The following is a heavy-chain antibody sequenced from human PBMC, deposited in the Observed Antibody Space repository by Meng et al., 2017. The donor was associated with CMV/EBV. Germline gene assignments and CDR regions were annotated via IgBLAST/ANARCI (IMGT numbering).Heavy chain of an antibody. Sequence: GGSLRPSCKGSGYSFTSYWIGWVRQLPGKGLEWMGIICPGDSDTRYSPSFQGQVTISADKSISTAYLQWSSLKASDTAMYYCARHTLLWFGEIYWGQGTLVTVSS. CDR2: ICPGDSDT. CDR3: ARHTLLWFGEIY. D-gene: IGHD3-10*01. CDR1: GYSFTSYW. J-gene: IGHJ4*02. V-gene: IGHV5-51*01.